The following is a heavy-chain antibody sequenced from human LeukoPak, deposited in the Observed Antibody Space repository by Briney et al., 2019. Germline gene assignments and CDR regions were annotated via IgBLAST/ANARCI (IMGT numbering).Heavy chain of an antibody. V-gene: IGHV4-34*01. CDR3: ARSSSRSYAFDI. J-gene: IGHJ3*02. CDR2: INHSGST. CDR1: GGSFSGYY. Sequence: SETLSLTCAVYGGSFSGYYWSWIRQPPGKGLEWIGEINHSGSTNYNPSLKSRVTISVDTSKNQFSLKLSSVTAAATAVYYCARSSSRSYAFDIWGQGTMVTVSS. D-gene: IGHD5/OR15-5a*01.